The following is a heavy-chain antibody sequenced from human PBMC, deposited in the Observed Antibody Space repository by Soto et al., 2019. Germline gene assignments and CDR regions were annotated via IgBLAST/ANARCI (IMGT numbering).Heavy chain of an antibody. V-gene: IGHV4-38-2*01. CDR2: INHSGTT. Sequence: SETRSLTCAVSGYSINSGYYWGWIRQPPGKGVEWIGCINHSGTTYYNPSLKSRVTISXXXSXXXXXMXXRXXTSXDTAVYYCARFQVVTGSSWFDPWGQGTLVTVSS. CDR3: ARFQVVTGSSWFDP. J-gene: IGHJ5*02. CDR1: GYSINSGYY. D-gene: IGHD2-2*01.